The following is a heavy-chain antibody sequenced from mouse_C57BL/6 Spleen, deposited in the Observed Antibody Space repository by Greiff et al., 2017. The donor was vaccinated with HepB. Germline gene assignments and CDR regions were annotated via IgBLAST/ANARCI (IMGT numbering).Heavy chain of an antibody. V-gene: IGHV1-61*01. J-gene: IGHJ3*01. D-gene: IGHD3-3*01. Sequence: QVQLQQPGAELVRPGSSVKLSCKASGYTFTSYWMDWVKQRPGQGLEWIGNIYPSDSETHYNQKFKDKATLTVAKSSSTAYMQLSSLTSEDSAVYYCARRGLPAWFAYWGQGTLVTVAA. CDR3: ARRGLPAWFAY. CDR1: GYTFTSYW. CDR2: IYPSDSET.